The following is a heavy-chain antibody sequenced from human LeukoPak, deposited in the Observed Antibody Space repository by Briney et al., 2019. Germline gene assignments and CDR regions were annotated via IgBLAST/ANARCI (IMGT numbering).Heavy chain of an antibody. Sequence: ASVKVSCKASGYTFTGQFIHWVRQAAGQGLEWMGRINPNTGYTNYAQNFQGRVTMTRDASISTAYMQLSRLTSDDTAVYYCARGGIGEDYGDYVDYWGQGTLVTVSS. V-gene: IGHV1-2*06. CDR1: GYTFTGQF. J-gene: IGHJ4*02. CDR3: ARGGIGEDYGDYVDY. D-gene: IGHD4-17*01. CDR2: INPNTGYT.